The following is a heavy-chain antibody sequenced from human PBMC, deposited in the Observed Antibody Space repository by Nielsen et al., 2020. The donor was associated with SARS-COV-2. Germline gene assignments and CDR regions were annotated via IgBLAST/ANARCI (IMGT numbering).Heavy chain of an antibody. CDR2: IDFSSKYI. D-gene: IGHD3-10*01. J-gene: IGHJ4*02. CDR1: DFTFSDYS. Sequence: GESLKISCAASDFTFSDYSMNWVRQAPGKGLEWVSSIDFSSKYIFYADSVRGRFTISRDNTRKPLFLQMNSLRAEDTALYYCARGGRGHGFFDSWGQGTLVTVSS. CDR3: ARGGRGHGFFDS. V-gene: IGHV3-21*01.